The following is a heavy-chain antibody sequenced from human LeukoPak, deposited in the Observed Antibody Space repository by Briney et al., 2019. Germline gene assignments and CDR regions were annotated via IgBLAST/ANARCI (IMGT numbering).Heavy chain of an antibody. CDR3: ARGPGVTTRAFDY. D-gene: IGHD4-17*01. J-gene: IGHJ4*02. CDR1: GGSFSGYY. Sequence: PSETLSLTCAVYGGSFSGYYWSWIRQPPEKGLEWIGEINHSGSTNYNPSLKSRVTISVDTSKNQFSLKLSSVTAADTAVYYCARGPGVTTRAFDYWSQGTLVTVSS. CDR2: INHSGST. V-gene: IGHV4-34*01.